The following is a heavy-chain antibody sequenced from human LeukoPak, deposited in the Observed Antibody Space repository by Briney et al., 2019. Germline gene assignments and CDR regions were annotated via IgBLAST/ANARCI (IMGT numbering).Heavy chain of an antibody. CDR2: ISGGGGST. CDR3: ASGTYYYDSSGYFVFPGNYDY. V-gene: IGHV3-23*01. CDR1: GFTFSSYG. D-gene: IGHD3-22*01. J-gene: IGHJ4*02. Sequence: GGTLRLSCAASGFTFSSYGMSWVRQAPGKGLEWVSAISGGGGSTYYADSVKGRFTISRDNSKNTLYLQMNSLRAEDTTVYYCASGTYYYDSSGYFVFPGNYDYWGQGTLVTVSS.